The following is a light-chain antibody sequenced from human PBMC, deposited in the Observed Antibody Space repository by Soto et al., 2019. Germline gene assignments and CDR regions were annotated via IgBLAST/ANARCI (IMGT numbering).Light chain of an antibody. CDR1: QSVSSSY. CDR2: GAS. CDR3: QQYGGSPHT. V-gene: IGKV3-20*01. Sequence: EIGVTQSPGTLSLSPGERATLSCRASQSVSSSYLAWYKHKPGQAPRLLIYGASSRSTAIPDRFSGRGSGTDSTLTISRLGPEDFAVYSCQQYGGSPHTFGQGTKLEIK. J-gene: IGKJ2*01.